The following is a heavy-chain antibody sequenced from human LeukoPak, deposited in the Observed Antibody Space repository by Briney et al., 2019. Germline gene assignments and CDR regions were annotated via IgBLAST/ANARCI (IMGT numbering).Heavy chain of an antibody. CDR1: GFTFSSYW. J-gene: IGHJ4*02. Sequence: GGSLRLSCAASGFTFSSYWMHWVRQAPGKGLVWISRINTDESSTSYADSVKGRFTISRDNAKNTLYLQMNSLRAEDTAVYYCASFRAYYDSSGFDYWGQGTLVTVSS. CDR3: ASFRAYYDSSGFDY. V-gene: IGHV3-74*01. CDR2: INTDESST. D-gene: IGHD3-22*01.